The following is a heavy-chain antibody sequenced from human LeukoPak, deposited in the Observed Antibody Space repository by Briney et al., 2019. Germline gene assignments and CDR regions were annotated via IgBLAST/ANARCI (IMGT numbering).Heavy chain of an antibody. V-gene: IGHV4-61*02. CDR2: ISSSGST. Sequence: PSQTLSLTCTVSGGSISSGSYYWSWIRQPAGKGLEWIGRISSSGSTNHNPSLKSRVTISVDTSKSQFSLKLSSVTAADTAAYYCAREKTKYCTSTSCYRDRYYYYMDVWGKGTTVTIPS. CDR1: GGSISSGSYY. CDR3: AREKTKYCTSTSCYRDRYYYYMDV. J-gene: IGHJ6*03. D-gene: IGHD2-2*01.